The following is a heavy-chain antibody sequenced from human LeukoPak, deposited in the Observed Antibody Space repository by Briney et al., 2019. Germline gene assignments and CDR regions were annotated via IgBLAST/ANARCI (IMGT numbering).Heavy chain of an antibody. CDR3: ARLGFCSGDSCPYYLYYMDV. D-gene: IGHD2-15*01. CDR2: IYDSGST. V-gene: IGHV4-59*08. CDR1: GGSISSYY. Sequence: SETLSLTCTVSGGSISSYYWSWIRQPPGKGLEWIAYIYDSGSTNSNPSLKSRVTISAETSKNEFSLKLSSVTAADTAVYYCARLGFCSGDSCPYYLYYMDVWGKGTTVTVSS. J-gene: IGHJ6*03.